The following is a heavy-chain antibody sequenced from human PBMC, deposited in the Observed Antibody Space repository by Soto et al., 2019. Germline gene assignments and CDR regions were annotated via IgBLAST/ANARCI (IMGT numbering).Heavy chain of an antibody. Sequence: QVQLVQSGAEVKQPGASVKVSCKASGYSFSGYGIHWVRQAPGQRPEWMGWISAGNGITKFSQQFQGRVAAIRDIAASTAYMELRGLTSEDTAVYYCARGRSSWSVGTGAYYGMDVLGQGTTVFVSS. CDR3: ARGRSSWSVGTGAYYGMDV. J-gene: IGHJ6*02. CDR1: GYSFSGYG. CDR2: ISAGNGIT. V-gene: IGHV1-3*01. D-gene: IGHD2-21*02.